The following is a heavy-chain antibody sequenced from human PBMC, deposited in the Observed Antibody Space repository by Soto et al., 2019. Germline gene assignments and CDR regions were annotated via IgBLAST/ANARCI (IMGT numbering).Heavy chain of an antibody. CDR2: MNPNSGNT. Sequence: ASVKVSCKASGYTFTSYDINWVRQATGQGLEWMGWMNPNSGNTGYAQKFQGRVTMTRNTSISTTYMELSSLRSEDTAVYYCACSEVDVAASDYYYYMDVWGKGTTVTVSS. V-gene: IGHV1-8*01. J-gene: IGHJ6*03. CDR1: GYTFTSYD. CDR3: ACSEVDVAASDYYYYMDV. D-gene: IGHD5-12*01.